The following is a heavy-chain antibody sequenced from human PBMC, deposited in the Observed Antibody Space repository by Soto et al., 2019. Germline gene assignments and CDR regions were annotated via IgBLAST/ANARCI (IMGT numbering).Heavy chain of an antibody. CDR1: GCTFSSYS. Sequence: EVQLVESGGGLVQPGGSLRLSCAASGCTFSSYSMNWVRQAPGKGLEWVSYISSSSSTIYYADSVKGRFTISRDNAKNSLYLQMNSLRDEDTAVYYCARGWIQLWGAADYWGQGTLVTVSS. CDR2: ISSSSSTI. D-gene: IGHD5-18*01. J-gene: IGHJ4*02. CDR3: ARGWIQLWGAADY. V-gene: IGHV3-48*02.